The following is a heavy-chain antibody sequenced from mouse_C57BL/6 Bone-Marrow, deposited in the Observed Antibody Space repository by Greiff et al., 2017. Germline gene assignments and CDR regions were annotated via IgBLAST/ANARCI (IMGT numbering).Heavy chain of an antibody. J-gene: IGHJ4*01. D-gene: IGHD2-4*01. CDR2: ISSGGSYT. V-gene: IGHV5-6*02. CDR1: GFTFSSYG. CDR3: ARRGNYDYFYAMDY. Sequence: EVKLVESGGDLVKPGGSLKLSCAASGFTFSSYGMSWVRQTPDKRLEWVATISSGGSYTYYPDSVKGRFTISRDNAKNTLYLQMSSLKSEDTAMYYCARRGNYDYFYAMDYWGQGTSVTVSS.